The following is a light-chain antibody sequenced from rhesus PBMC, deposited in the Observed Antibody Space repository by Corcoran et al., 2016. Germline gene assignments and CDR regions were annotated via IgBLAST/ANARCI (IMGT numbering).Light chain of an antibody. CDR3: QHYYDKPWT. J-gene: IGKJ1*01. V-gene: IGKV1S8*01. Sequence: DIQMTQSPSALSASVGDRVTISCRASQNIYSNLAWYQQKPGKVPKLLIYAAASLQTGIPSRFSGCGYGRGFIRTSSSLQPEDSAAYYCQHYYDKPWTFGQGTKVEIK. CDR2: AAA. CDR1: QNIYSN.